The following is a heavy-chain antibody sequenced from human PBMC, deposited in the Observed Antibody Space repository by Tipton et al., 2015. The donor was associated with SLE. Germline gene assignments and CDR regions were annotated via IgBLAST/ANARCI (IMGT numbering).Heavy chain of an antibody. Sequence: TLSLTCTVSGGSISSVGYYWSWIRQPAGKGLEWIGRIYTSGSTNYSPSLKSRVTISVDTSKNQFSLKLSSVTAADTAVYYCARGDMVVVPAAGGGYYYYMDVWGKGTTVTVSS. V-gene: IGHV4-61*02. CDR1: GGSISSVGYY. J-gene: IGHJ6*03. CDR3: ARGDMVVVPAAGGGYYYYMDV. CDR2: IYTSGST. D-gene: IGHD2-2*01.